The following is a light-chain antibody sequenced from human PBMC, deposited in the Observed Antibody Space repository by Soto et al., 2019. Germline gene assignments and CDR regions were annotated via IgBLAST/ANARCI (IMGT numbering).Light chain of an antibody. CDR3: QSYDSSLSGYV. CDR1: SSNIGTGYD. CDR2: GNN. Sequence: QSVLTQPPSVSGAPGQRVTISCTGSSSNIGTGYDVHWYQQLPGTAPQLLIYGNNNRPSGVPGRFSGSRSGTSASLAITGLQAEDEADYYCQSYDSSLSGYVFGTGTKVTVL. J-gene: IGLJ1*01. V-gene: IGLV1-40*01.